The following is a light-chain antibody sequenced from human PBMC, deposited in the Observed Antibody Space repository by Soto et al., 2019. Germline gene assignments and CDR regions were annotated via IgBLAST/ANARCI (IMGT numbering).Light chain of an antibody. Sequence: DIQMTESPSSLSASVRDRGTITCRASQSISSWLAWYQQKPGKAPKLLIYDASSLESGVPSRFSGSGSGTEFTLTISSLQPDDFATYYCQQYNSYCWTFGQGTKVDIK. CDR1: QSISSW. V-gene: IGKV1-5*01. CDR3: QQYNSYCWT. J-gene: IGKJ1*01. CDR2: DAS.